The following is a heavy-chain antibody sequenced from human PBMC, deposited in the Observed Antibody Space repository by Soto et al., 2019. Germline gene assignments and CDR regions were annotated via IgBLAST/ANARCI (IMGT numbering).Heavy chain of an antibody. J-gene: IGHJ3*02. Sequence: ASVKVSCKASGYTFTSYAINWLRQATGQGPEWMGWMNPNSGNTGYAQKFQGRVTMTRNTSISTAYMELSSLRSEDTAVYYCARVREWWGAFDIWGQGTMVTVSS. D-gene: IGHD2-15*01. CDR3: ARVREWWGAFDI. CDR2: MNPNSGNT. V-gene: IGHV1-8*02. CDR1: GYTFTSYA.